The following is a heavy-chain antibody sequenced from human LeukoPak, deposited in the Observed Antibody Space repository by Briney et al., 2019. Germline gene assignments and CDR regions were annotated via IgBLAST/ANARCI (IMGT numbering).Heavy chain of an antibody. CDR1: GFTFSSYW. V-gene: IGHV3-74*01. Sequence: PGGSLRLSCAASGFTFSSYWMYWVRQAPGKGLVWVSRINSDGSSTSYADSVKGRFTISRDNAKNTLYLQMNSLRAEDTAMYYCARDLGYSSGVDYWGQGTLVTVSS. D-gene: IGHD6-19*01. CDR2: INSDGSST. CDR3: ARDLGYSSGVDY. J-gene: IGHJ4*02.